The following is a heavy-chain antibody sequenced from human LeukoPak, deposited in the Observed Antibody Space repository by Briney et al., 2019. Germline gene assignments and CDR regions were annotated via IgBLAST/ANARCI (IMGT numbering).Heavy chain of an antibody. D-gene: IGHD3-3*01. CDR2: ISGSGDNT. V-gene: IGHV3-23*01. J-gene: IGHJ4*02. CDR3: AKFLSGSSLHY. CDR1: GFTFSSYA. Sequence: GGSLRLSCAASGFTFSSYAMSWVRQAPGKGLEWVSTISGSGDNTYYADSVKGRFTISRDNSKNTLYLQMNSLRADDTAVYYCAKFLSGSSLHYWGPRTLVTVSS.